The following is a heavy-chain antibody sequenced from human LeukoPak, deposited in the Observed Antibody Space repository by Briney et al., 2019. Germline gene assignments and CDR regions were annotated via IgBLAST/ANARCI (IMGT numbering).Heavy chain of an antibody. Sequence: KPSETLSLTCAVYGGSFSGYYWSWIRQPPGEGLEWIGEINHSGSTNYNPSLKSRVTISVDTSKNQFSLKLSSVTAADTAVYYCARGTGYSSSWYDYWGQGTLVTVSS. D-gene: IGHD6-13*01. CDR1: GGSFSGYY. J-gene: IGHJ4*02. CDR2: INHSGST. CDR3: ARGTGYSSSWYDY. V-gene: IGHV4-34*01.